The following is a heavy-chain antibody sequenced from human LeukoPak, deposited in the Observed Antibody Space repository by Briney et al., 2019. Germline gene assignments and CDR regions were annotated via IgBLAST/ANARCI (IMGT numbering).Heavy chain of an antibody. Sequence: ATVKISCKTTGYIFGNYYIHWVQQAPVIGLEWVGSVDPQDGETMYAPKFQGRVIITADTSADTVYMELSSLRSEDTAVYYCVRAAGPTKASDIWGQGTMVTVSS. CDR2: VDPQDGET. CDR3: VRAAGPTKASDI. V-gene: IGHV1-69-2*01. J-gene: IGHJ3*02. CDR1: GYIFGNYY. D-gene: IGHD1-26*01.